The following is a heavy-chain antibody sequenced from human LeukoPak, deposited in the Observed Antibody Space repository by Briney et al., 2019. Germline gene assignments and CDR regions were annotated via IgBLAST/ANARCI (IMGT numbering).Heavy chain of an antibody. J-gene: IGHJ5*02. CDR1: GYTFTSYY. Sequence: GASVKVSCKASGYTFTSYYMHWVRQAPGQGLEWMGIINPSGGSTSYAQKFQGRVTMTRDTSISTAYMELSRLRSDDTAVYYCARGTGIAVAGVWFDPWGQGTLVTVSS. D-gene: IGHD6-19*01. CDR3: ARGTGIAVAGVWFDP. V-gene: IGHV1-46*01. CDR2: INPSGGST.